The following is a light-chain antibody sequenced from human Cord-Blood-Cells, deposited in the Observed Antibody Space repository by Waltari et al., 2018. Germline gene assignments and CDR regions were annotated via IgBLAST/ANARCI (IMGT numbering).Light chain of an antibody. V-gene: IGLV2-14*01. Sequence: QSALTQPASVSGSPGQSLPISCTGTSSDVGGYNYVPWYQQHPGKAPKLMIYEVSNRPSGVSNRFSGSKSGNTASPTISGLQAEDEADYYCSSYTSSSTYVFGTGTKVTVL. CDR3: SSYTSSSTYV. J-gene: IGLJ1*01. CDR1: SSDVGGYNY. CDR2: EVS.